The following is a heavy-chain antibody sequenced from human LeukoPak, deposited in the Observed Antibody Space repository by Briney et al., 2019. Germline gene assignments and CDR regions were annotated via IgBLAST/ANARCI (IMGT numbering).Heavy chain of an antibody. D-gene: IGHD5-18*01. CDR1: GSVFNSYW. CDR3: ARGSDRGYNYGFDY. CDR2: IYPRGSDT. J-gene: IGHJ4*02. Sequence: GASLQISCKGSGSVFNSYWIGWVRQVPGKGLEWMGIIYPRGSDTRYSPSFQGQVTISADRSIGTAYLQWSSLKASDTAMYYCARGSDRGYNYGFDYWGQGTLVTVSS. V-gene: IGHV5-51*01.